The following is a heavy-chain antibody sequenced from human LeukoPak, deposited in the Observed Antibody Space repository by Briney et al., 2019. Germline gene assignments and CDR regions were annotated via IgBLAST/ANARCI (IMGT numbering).Heavy chain of an antibody. J-gene: IGHJ4*02. V-gene: IGHV3-48*04. Sequence: GGSLRLSCAASGFTFSSYSMNWVRQAPGKGLEWVSHITASGTAMFYADSVKGRFTISRDNAKNSLYLQMNSLRAEDTAVYYCAREKQWLTHWGQGTLVTVSS. CDR3: AREKQWLTH. CDR2: ITASGTAM. CDR1: GFTFSSYS. D-gene: IGHD6-19*01.